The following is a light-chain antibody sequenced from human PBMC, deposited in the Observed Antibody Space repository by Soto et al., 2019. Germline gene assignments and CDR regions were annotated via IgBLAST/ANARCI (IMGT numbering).Light chain of an antibody. V-gene: IGKV1-9*01. J-gene: IGKJ4*01. CDR1: QGISTY. CDR2: AES. Sequence: DIQLTQSPYFLSASVGDRVTITCRASQGISTYLAWYQQNPGKAPKLLIYAESTLQSGFPSRLSVRGSATEFNLTISSLQAEDFSTYYSQQLYSSPLTFVGGTKVEIK. CDR3: QQLYSSPLT.